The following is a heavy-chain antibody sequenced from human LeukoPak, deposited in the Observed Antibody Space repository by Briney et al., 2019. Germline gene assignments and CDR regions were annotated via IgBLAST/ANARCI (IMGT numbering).Heavy chain of an antibody. J-gene: IGHJ3*02. CDR3: ARLTYYDVFGAFDI. CDR1: GDSISSDY. V-gene: IGHV4-59*08. D-gene: IGHD3-9*01. Sequence: SGTLSLTCSVSGDSISSDYWSWIRQPPGKGLEWIGYIYYSGSTKYNPSLKSRVTISVDTSKNQFSLRLNSLTAADTAVYYCARLTYYDVFGAFDIWGQGTMVTVSS. CDR2: IYYSGST.